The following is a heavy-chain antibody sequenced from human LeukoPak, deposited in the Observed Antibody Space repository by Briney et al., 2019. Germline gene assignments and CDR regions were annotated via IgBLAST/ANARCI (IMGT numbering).Heavy chain of an antibody. V-gene: IGHV1-8*03. CDR2: MDPNTGNA. CDR1: GYTFTNFD. Sequence: ASVKVSCKASGYTFTNFDINWVRQATGQGLEWMGWMDPNTGNAGYAQKFQDRVTITWDASISTAYMDLSSLRSEDTAVYYCARVGYSNSYDYWGQGTLVTVSS. D-gene: IGHD4-11*01. CDR3: ARVGYSNSYDY. J-gene: IGHJ4*02.